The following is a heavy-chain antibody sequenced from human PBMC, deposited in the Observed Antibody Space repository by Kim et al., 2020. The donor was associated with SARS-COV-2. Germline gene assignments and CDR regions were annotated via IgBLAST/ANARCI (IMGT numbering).Heavy chain of an antibody. CDR3: AKDQTRYYYGSGSLDY. D-gene: IGHD3-10*01. V-gene: IGHV3-33*06. J-gene: IGHJ4*02. Sequence: DSVKGRVTISRDNSKNTLYLQMNSLRAEDTAVYYCAKDQTRYYYGSGSLDYWGQGTLVTVSS.